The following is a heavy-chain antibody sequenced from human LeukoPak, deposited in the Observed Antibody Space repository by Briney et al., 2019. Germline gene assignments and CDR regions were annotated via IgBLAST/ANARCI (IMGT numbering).Heavy chain of an antibody. CDR1: GFIVTGDH. CDR2: ISSSSSYI. CDR3: ARDFGPAFDI. D-gene: IGHD3-10*01. J-gene: IGHJ3*02. Sequence: GGSLRLSCAASGFIVTGDHMIWVRQAPGKGLEWVSSISSSSSYIYYADSVKGRFTISRDNAKNSLYLQMNSLRAEDTAVYYCARDFGPAFDIWGQGTMVTVSS. V-gene: IGHV3-21*01.